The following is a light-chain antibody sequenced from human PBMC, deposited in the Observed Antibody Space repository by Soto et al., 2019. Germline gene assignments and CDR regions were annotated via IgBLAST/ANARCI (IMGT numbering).Light chain of an antibody. CDR2: EGS. J-gene: IGLJ1*01. CDR1: TSDVGHYNV. Sequence: TTSDVGHYNVAHWYQQHQGNAPKLLIYEGSKRPSGVSNRFSGSKSGNTASLTISGFHFEEEADYYFCSCAGSCSLVFVTGSKV. V-gene: IGLV2-23*01. CDR3: CSCAGSCSLV.